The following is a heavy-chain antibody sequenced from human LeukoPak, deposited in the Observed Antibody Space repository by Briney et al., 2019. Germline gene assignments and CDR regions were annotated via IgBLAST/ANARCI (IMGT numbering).Heavy chain of an antibody. CDR3: AREILGGFNPGAY. V-gene: IGHV4-4*02. J-gene: IGHJ4*02. CDR1: GFTFSGHP. Sequence: SGGSLRLSCAAAGFTFSGHPMHWVRQPPGKGLEWIGEIHRSGSPNYNPSLQSRVTISIDRSRNQIALELSSVTAADTAVYYCAREILGGFNPGAYWGQGTLVTVSS. D-gene: IGHD1-14*01. CDR2: IHRSGSP.